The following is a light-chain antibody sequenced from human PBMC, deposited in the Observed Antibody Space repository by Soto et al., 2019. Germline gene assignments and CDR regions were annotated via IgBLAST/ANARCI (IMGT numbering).Light chain of an antibody. V-gene: IGKV3-20*01. Sequence: EIVLTQSPGTLSLSPGERATLSCRASQSVSSSYLAWYQDKPGQAPRLLIYGASSRATGIPDRFSGSGSGTDFTLTISRLEPEDFAVYYCQQYYTSPYTFGQGTKLEIK. CDR2: GAS. CDR3: QQYYTSPYT. CDR1: QSVSSSY. J-gene: IGKJ2*01.